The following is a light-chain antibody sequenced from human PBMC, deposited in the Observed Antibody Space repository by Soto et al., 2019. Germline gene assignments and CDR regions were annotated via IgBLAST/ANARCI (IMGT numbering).Light chain of an antibody. Sequence: QSVLTQPASMSGTPGQPLTISCTGTNTDLDNYYNYVCWYPQHPGKAPKVVIYGVTNRPLGVSSRFSGSKSGSTASLTISGLQAEDEADYYCLSYTTSATYVFGTGTKVTVL. CDR1: NTDLDNYYNY. J-gene: IGLJ1*01. CDR3: LSYTTSATYV. CDR2: GVT. V-gene: IGLV2-14*03.